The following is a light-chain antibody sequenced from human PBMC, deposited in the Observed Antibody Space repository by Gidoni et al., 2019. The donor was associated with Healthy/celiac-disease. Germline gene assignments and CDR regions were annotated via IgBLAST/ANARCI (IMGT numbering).Light chain of an antibody. V-gene: IGKV4-1*01. CDR2: WAS. J-gene: IGKJ4*01. CDR3: QQYDSTSLT. Sequence: DIVMTQSPDSLAVSLGERATINCKSSQSVLYSSNNKNYLAWYQQKPGQPPKLLIYWASTRESGVPDRFSGSGSGTDFTLTISSRQAEDVAVYYCQQYDSTSLTFXGXTKVEIK. CDR1: QSVLYSSNNKNY.